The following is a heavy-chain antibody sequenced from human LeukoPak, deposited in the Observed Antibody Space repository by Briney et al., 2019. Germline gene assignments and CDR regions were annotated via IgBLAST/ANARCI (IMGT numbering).Heavy chain of an antibody. Sequence: PGGSLRLSCVASGVSISGQWMNWVRQAPGQGLEWVANIKHDGSEEYYVDSVKGRFTISRDDGRNSVSLQMNSVRAEDTAVYYCGYTNNSYHWGQGTLVVVSS. D-gene: IGHD3-16*02. J-gene: IGHJ4*02. CDR1: GVSISGQW. CDR3: GYTNNSYH. CDR2: IKHDGSEE. V-gene: IGHV3-7*01.